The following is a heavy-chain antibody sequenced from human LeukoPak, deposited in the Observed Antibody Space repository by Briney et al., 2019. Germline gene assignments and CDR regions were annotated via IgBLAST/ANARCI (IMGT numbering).Heavy chain of an antibody. V-gene: IGHV3-21*01. CDR2: ISSSSSYI. Sequence: GGSLRLSCAASGFTFSSYSMNWVRQAPGKGLEWVSSISSSSSYIYYADSVKGRFTISRDNAKNSLYLQMNSLRAEDTAVYYCARDRYDFWSGFDYWGRGTLVTVSS. D-gene: IGHD3-3*01. CDR3: ARDRYDFWSGFDY. CDR1: GFTFSSYS. J-gene: IGHJ4*02.